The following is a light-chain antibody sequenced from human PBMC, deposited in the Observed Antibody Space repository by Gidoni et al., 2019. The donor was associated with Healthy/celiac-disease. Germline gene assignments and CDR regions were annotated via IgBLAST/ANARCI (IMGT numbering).Light chain of an antibody. CDR1: QSLLHSNGYNY. J-gene: IGKJ1*01. V-gene: IGKV2-28*01. CDR3: MRDLQSWT. CDR2: LGS. Sequence: DIVMTQSPLSLPVTPGEPASISCRSSQSLLHSNGYNYLDWYLQKPGQSPQLLIYLGSNRASGVPDRCSGSGARTDFTLKISRVEAEDVGVYYCMRDLQSWTFGQGTKVEIK.